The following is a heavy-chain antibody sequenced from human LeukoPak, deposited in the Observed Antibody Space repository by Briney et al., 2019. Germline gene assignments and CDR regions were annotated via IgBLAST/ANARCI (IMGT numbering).Heavy chain of an antibody. CDR1: GFTFSSYG. CDR3: ARGLDYYDSSGYSP. J-gene: IGHJ5*02. D-gene: IGHD3-22*01. V-gene: IGHV3-30*03. CDR2: ISYDGGNK. Sequence: PGGSLRLSCAASGFTFSSYGMHWVRQAPDKGLEWVAVISYDGGNKYYADSVKGRFTISRDNSKNTLYLQMNSLRAEDTAVYYCARGLDYYDSSGYSPWGQGTLVTVSS.